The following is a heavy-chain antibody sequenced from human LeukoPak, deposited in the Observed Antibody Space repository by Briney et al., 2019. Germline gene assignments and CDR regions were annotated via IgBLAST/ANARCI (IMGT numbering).Heavy chain of an antibody. V-gene: IGHV4-61*10. Sequence: SQTLSLTCTVSGGSISSGIYYWSWIRQPAGKGLEWIGYIYYSGTTYYNPSLKSRVSISFDTSKNQFSLKLSSVTAADTAVYYCARVGYCSHGSCLRLDWYFDLWGRGTLVTVSS. J-gene: IGHJ2*01. CDR3: ARVGYCSHGSCLRLDWYFDL. CDR2: IYYSGTT. D-gene: IGHD2-15*01. CDR1: GGSISSGIYY.